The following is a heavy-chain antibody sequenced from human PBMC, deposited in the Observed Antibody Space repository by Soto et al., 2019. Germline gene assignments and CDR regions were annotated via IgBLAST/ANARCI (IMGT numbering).Heavy chain of an antibody. CDR2: IIPIFGTA. D-gene: IGHD3-22*01. CDR1: SGTFSSYA. Sequence: PVKVSSKASSGTFSSYAISWVRQAPGQGLEWMGGIIPIFGTANYAQKFHGIVTITADKSTNTAYMELSSLRPEDTAVYYWARESVAVGPLVDDSSGYLGYWGQGTLVSVSS. J-gene: IGHJ4*02. CDR3: ARESVAVGPLVDDSSGYLGY. V-gene: IGHV1-69*06.